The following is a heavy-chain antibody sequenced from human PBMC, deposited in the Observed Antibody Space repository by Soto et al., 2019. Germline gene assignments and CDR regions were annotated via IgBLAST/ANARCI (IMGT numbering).Heavy chain of an antibody. CDR2: IYYSGST. Sequence: SETLSLTCTVSGGSISSYYWSWIRQPPGKGLEWIGYIYYSGSTNYNPSLKSRVTISVDTSKNQFSLKLSSVTAADTAVYYCAKTPYSSGWYEYNWFDPWGQGTLVTVSS. J-gene: IGHJ5*02. CDR1: GGSISSYY. D-gene: IGHD6-19*01. V-gene: IGHV4-59*01. CDR3: AKTPYSSGWYEYNWFDP.